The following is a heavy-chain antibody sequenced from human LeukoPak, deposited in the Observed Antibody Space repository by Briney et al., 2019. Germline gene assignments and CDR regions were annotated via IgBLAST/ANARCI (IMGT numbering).Heavy chain of an antibody. J-gene: IGHJ5*02. Sequence: GGSLRLSCAASGFTFSDYYMSWIRQAPGKGLKWVSYISSSGSTIYYADSVKGRFTISRDNAKNSLYLQMNSLRAEDTAVYYCARDGARIAAAAPNWFDPWGQGTLVTVSS. V-gene: IGHV3-11*01. CDR3: ARDGARIAAAAPNWFDP. CDR2: ISSSGSTI. CDR1: GFTFSDYY. D-gene: IGHD6-13*01.